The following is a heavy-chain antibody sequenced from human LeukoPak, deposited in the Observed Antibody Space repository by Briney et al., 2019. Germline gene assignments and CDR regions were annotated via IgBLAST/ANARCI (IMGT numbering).Heavy chain of an antibody. Sequence: ASVKVSCKASGGTFSSYAISWVRQAPGQGLEWMRGIIPIFGTANYAQKFQGRVTITADESTSTAYMELSSLRSEDTAVYYCAAADYCNYSEPYYFDYWGQRTLVTVSS. D-gene: IGHD4-11*01. CDR2: IIPIFGTA. J-gene: IGHJ4*02. V-gene: IGHV1-69*13. CDR1: GGTFSSYA. CDR3: AAADYCNYSEPYYFDY.